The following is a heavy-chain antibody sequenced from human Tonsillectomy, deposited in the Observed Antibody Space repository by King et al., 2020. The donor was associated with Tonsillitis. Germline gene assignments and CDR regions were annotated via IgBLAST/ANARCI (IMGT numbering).Heavy chain of an antibody. D-gene: IGHD6-19*01. Sequence: EQLVESGGGLVQPGGSLRLSCEASGFTFSRYWMNWIRQAPGKGLEWVALIKDDGSEKYYVDSVKGRFTISRDNAQNSLYLQMNSLRAEDTAVYHCARDRGWGWFDPWGQGTLVTVSS. CDR3: ARDRGWGWFDP. V-gene: IGHV3-7*03. J-gene: IGHJ5*02. CDR1: GFTFSRYW. CDR2: IKDDGSEK.